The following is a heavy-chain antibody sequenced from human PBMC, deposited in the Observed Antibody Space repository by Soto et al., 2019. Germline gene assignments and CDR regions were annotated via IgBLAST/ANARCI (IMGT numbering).Heavy chain of an antibody. CDR2: ISGSGGST. CDR3: AKDSVLRYFDWLSLTPVYFDY. V-gene: IGHV3-23*01. Sequence: PGGSLRLSCAASGFTFSSYAMSWVRQAPGKGLEWVSAISGSGGSTYYADSVKGRLTISRDNSKNTLYLQMNSLRAEDTAVYYCAKDSVLRYFDWLSLTPVYFDYWGQGTLVTVSS. J-gene: IGHJ4*02. CDR1: GFTFSSYA. D-gene: IGHD3-9*01.